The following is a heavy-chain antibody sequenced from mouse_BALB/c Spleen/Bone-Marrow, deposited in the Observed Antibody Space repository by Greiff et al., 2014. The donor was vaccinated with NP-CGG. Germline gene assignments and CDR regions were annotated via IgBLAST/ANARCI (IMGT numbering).Heavy chain of an antibody. D-gene: IGHD3-1*01. CDR1: GFSLTSYG. V-gene: IGHV2-9*02. CDR2: IWAGGST. J-gene: IGHJ3*01. Sequence: QVQLKKSGPGLVAPSQSLSITCTVSGFSLTSYGVHWVRQPPGKGLEWLGVIWAGGSTNYNSALMSRLSISKDNSKSQVFLKMNSLQTDDTAMYYWARGGYSFAYWGQGTLVTVSA. CDR3: ARGGYSFAY.